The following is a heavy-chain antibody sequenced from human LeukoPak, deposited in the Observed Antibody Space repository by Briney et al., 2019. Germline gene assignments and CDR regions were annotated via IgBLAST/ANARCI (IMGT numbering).Heavy chain of an antibody. J-gene: IGHJ4*02. V-gene: IGHV3-74*01. CDR3: ARARSNYPLGY. D-gene: IGHD3-10*01. CDR1: GFTFNSHW. Sequence: QPGRSLRLSCAASGFTFNSHWMHWVRQAAGKGLEWVSRIDRDGTTTNYADSVKGRFTISRHNSKNTLYLQMNSLRAEDTAVYYCARARSNYPLGYWGQRTLVTVSS. CDR2: IDRDGTTT.